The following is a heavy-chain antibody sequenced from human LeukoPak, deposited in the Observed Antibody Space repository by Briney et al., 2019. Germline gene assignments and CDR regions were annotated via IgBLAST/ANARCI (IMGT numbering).Heavy chain of an antibody. V-gene: IGHV4-59*01. CDR2: IYHSGTT. J-gene: IGHJ3*02. D-gene: IGHD3-3*01. CDR1: GGSISSWF. CDR3: ARFSDFWSGYYRHDAFDI. Sequence: PSETLSLTCNVSGGSISSWFWNWIRQPPGKGLEWIGYIYHSGTTKYNPSLKSRVTISIDTSTNQFSLRLSSVTHADTAVYYCARFSDFWSGYYRHDAFDIWGQGTTVTVSS.